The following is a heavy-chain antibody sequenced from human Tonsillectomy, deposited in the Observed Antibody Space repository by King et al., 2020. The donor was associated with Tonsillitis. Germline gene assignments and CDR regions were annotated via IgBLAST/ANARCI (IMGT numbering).Heavy chain of an antibody. J-gene: IGHJ4*02. CDR1: GFTFGDYA. CDR3: TSSSSGWYRLDY. V-gene: IGHV3-49*04. D-gene: IGHD6-19*01. CDR2: IRSKAYGGTT. Sequence: VQLVESGGGLVQPGRSLRLSCTASGFTFGDYAMSWVRQAPGKGLEWVGFIRSKAYGGTTENAASVKGRFTISRDDSKSIAYLQMNSLKTEDTAVYYCTSSSSGWYRLDYWGQGTLVTVSS.